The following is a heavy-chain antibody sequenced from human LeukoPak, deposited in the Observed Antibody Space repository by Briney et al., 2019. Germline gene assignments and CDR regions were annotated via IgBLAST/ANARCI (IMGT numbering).Heavy chain of an antibody. J-gene: IGHJ4*02. CDR3: ASTDQAYYYGSGTSTLDY. D-gene: IGHD3-10*01. CDR2: ISSSSSYI. CDR1: GFTFSNYA. V-gene: IGHV3-21*01. Sequence: PGGSLRLSCVASGFTFSNYAVNWVRQAPGKGLEWVSSISSSSSYIYYADSVKGRFTISRDNAKNSLYLQMNSLRAEDTAVYYCASTDQAYYYGSGTSTLDYWGQGTLVTVSS.